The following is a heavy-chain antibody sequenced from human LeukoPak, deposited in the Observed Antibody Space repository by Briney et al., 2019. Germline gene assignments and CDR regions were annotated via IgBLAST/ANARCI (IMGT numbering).Heavy chain of an antibody. V-gene: IGHV3-33*06. CDR1: GFTFSSYG. D-gene: IGHD1-26*01. CDR2: IWYDGSNK. Sequence: GGSLRLSXAASGFTFSSYGMHWVRQAPGKGLEWVAVIWYDGSNKYYADSVKGRFTISRDNSKNTLYLQMNSLRAEDTAVYYCAKDGVAWVGARYYFDYWGQGTLVTVSS. J-gene: IGHJ4*02. CDR3: AKDGVAWVGARYYFDY.